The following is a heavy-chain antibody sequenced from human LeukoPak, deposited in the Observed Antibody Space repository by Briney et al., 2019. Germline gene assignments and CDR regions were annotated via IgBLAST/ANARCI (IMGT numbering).Heavy chain of an antibody. J-gene: IGHJ2*01. Sequence: SQTLSLTCAISGDSVSSNSAGWNWISQSPSRGLEWLGRTYYRSKWYNGYAVSVRSRISINPDTSKNQFSLQLNSVTPEDTAVYYCARWIHSPGYFDLWGRGTLVTVSS. D-gene: IGHD2-2*01. V-gene: IGHV6-1*01. CDR3: ARWIHSPGYFDL. CDR2: TYYRSKWYN. CDR1: GDSVSSNSAG.